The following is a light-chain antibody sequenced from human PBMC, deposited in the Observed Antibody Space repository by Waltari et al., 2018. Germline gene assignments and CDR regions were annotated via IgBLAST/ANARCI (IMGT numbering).Light chain of an antibody. CDR2: TDT. J-gene: IGLJ2*01. CDR1: ALPKQY. CDR3: QSADTDASVF. Sequence: SHELTQPPSVSVSPGQTARITCSGDALPKQYAYWYQQKAGQAPVLLTYTDTERPSGIPERFSGSSSGTTVTLTISGVQAEDEADYYCQSADTDASVFFGGGTKLTVL. V-gene: IGLV3-25*03.